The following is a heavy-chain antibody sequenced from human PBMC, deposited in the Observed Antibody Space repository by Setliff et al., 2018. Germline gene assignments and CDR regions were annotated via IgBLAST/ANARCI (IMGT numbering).Heavy chain of an antibody. V-gene: IGHV4-59*12. CDR2: IYYSGST. CDR3: AKEHVVISFVTNTHHHYGMDV. Sequence: CSASGDSISSYYWSWIRQPPGKGLEWIGYIYYSGSTNYNPSLKSRVSISADTSMNHFSLRMTSVSAADTAVYYCAKEHVVISFVTNTHHHYGMDVWGQGATVTVSS. J-gene: IGHJ6*02. D-gene: IGHD2-8*01. CDR1: GDSISSYY.